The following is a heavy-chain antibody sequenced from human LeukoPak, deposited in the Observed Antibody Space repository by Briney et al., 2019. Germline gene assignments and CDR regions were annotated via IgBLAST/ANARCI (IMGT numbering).Heavy chain of an antibody. CDR3: ARWGTGTTDYFDY. V-gene: IGHV4-59*01. D-gene: IGHD1-7*01. J-gene: IGHJ4*02. Sequence: SETLSLTCTVSGGSISIYYWSWIRQPPGKGLEWIGYIYYSGSTNYNPSLKSRVTISVDTSKNQFSLKLSSVTAADTAVYYCARWGTGTTDYFDYWGQGTLVTVSS. CDR1: GGSISIYY. CDR2: IYYSGST.